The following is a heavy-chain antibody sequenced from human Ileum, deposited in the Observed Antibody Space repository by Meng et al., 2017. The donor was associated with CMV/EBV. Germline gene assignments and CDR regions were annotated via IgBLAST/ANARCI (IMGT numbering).Heavy chain of an antibody. CDR1: GFTFTTYS. V-gene: IGHV3-21*05. D-gene: IGHD3-10*01. J-gene: IGHJ4*02. CDR3: ARDPTRYGSGSFYLDY. Sequence: GGSLRLSCAASGFTFTTYSMHWVRQAPGKGLEWVSYISSSINYIYYADSVKGRFTISRDNAKNALYLQMNSLRAEDTALYYCARDPTRYGSGSFYLDYWGQGTLVTVSS. CDR2: ISSSINYI.